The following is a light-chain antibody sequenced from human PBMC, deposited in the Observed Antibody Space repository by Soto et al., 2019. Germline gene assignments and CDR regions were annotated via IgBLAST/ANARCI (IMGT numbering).Light chain of an antibody. J-gene: IGKJ2*01. V-gene: IGKV1-39*01. CDR2: AAS. CDR3: QQSYSSPPDT. CDR1: HYISTN. Sequence: DIQMTPSPSSLSASVGDRVTISCRASHYISTNLNWYQKKPGKAPKLLIHAASSLNSAVPSRFSGSGSGTAFTLTIDSLQPEDFATYDGQQSYSSPPDTFGQGTNLEIQ.